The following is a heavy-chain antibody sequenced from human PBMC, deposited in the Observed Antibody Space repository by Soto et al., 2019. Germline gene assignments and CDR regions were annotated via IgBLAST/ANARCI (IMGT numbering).Heavy chain of an antibody. J-gene: IGHJ4*02. CDR3: ARASAMVSNGLDY. V-gene: IGHV4-30-2*01. CDR2: IYHSGST. CDR1: GGSISSGGYS. Sequence: SETLSLTCAVSGGSISSGGYSWSWIRQPPGKGLEWIGYIYHSGSTYYNPSLKSRVTISVDRSKNQFSLKLSSVTAADTAVYYCARASAMVSNGLDYWGQGTLVTVSS. D-gene: IGHD5-18*01.